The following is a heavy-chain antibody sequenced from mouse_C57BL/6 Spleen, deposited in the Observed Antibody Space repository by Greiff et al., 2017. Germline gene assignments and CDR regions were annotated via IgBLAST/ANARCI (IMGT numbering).Heavy chain of an antibody. CDR1: GYTFTDYY. CDR3: ANGGDYFDY. J-gene: IGHJ2*01. V-gene: IGHV1-76*01. CDR2: IYPGSGNT. Sequence: VQLQQSGAELVRPGASVKLSCKASGYTFTDYYINWVKQRPGQGLEWIARIYPGSGNTYYNEKFKGKATLTAENSSSTAYMPLRSLTSEDSAGDCCANGGDYFDYWGQGTTGTVSA.